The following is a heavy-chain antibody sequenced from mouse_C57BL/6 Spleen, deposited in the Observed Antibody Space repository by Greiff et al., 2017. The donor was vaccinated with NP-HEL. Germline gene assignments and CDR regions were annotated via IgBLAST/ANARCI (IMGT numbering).Heavy chain of an antibody. CDR1: GYTFTSYW. J-gene: IGHJ4*01. CDR2: IYPGDGDT. Sequence: VQLQQPGAELVKPGASVKLSCKASGYTFTSYWMHWVKQRPGKGLEWIGRIYPGDGDTNYNGKFKGKATLTADKSSSTAYMQLSSLTSEDSAVYCCARERDDYDTMDYWGQGTSVTVSS. V-gene: IGHV1-82*01. CDR3: ARERDDYDTMDY. D-gene: IGHD2-4*01.